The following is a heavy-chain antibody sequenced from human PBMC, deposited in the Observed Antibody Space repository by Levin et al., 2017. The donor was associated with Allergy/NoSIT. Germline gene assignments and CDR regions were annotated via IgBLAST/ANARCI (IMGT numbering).Heavy chain of an antibody. CDR2: INHSGST. V-gene: IGHV4-34*01. CDR3: ARVRLVVVAATLLYNWFDP. Sequence: PSETLSLTCAVYGGSFSGYYWSWIRQPPGKGLEWIGEINHSGSTNYNPSLKSRVTISVDTSKNQFSLKLSSVTAADTAVYYCARVRLVVVAATLLYNWFDPWGQGTLVTVSS. D-gene: IGHD2-15*01. J-gene: IGHJ5*02. CDR1: GGSFSGYY.